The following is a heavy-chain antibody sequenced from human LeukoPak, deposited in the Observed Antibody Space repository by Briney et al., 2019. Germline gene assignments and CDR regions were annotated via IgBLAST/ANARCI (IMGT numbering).Heavy chain of an antibody. CDR3: ARHSSSWYSGTAYYFDY. V-gene: IGHV1-18*01. J-gene: IGHJ4*02. Sequence: ASVKVSCKASGYTFTSYGISWVRQAPGQGLEWMGWISAYNGNTNYAQKLQGRVTMTTDTSTSTAYMELRSLRSDDTAVYYCARHSSSWYSGTAYYFDYWGQGTLVTVSS. D-gene: IGHD6-13*01. CDR2: ISAYNGNT. CDR1: GYTFTSYG.